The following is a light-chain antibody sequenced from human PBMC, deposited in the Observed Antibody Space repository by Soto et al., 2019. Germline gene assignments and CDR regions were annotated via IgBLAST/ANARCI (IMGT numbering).Light chain of an antibody. J-gene: IGKJ3*01. CDR2: AAS. V-gene: IGKV1-27*01. Sequence: DAQMTQSPTSLSASLGDRVTISCRASQAISNYLAWYQQKPGQVPRLLMYAASTLPSGVPSRFSVSGSGTDFTLHNPGLQPEDCGIYFRQKYNRAPFTFGPGTKVDIK. CDR1: QAISNY. CDR3: QKYNRAPFT.